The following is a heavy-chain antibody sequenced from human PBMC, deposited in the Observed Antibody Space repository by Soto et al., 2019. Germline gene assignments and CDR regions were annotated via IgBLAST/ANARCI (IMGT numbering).Heavy chain of an antibody. Sequence: ASVKVSCKASGYTFTSYGISWVRQAPGQGLEWMGWISAYNGNTNYAQKLQGRVTMTTDTSTSTVYMELRSLRSDDTAVYYCAREVRGTDWDRNWFDPWGQGTLVTVSS. CDR3: AREVRGTDWDRNWFDP. CDR2: ISAYNGNT. V-gene: IGHV1-18*04. J-gene: IGHJ5*02. CDR1: GYTFTSYG. D-gene: IGHD3-10*01.